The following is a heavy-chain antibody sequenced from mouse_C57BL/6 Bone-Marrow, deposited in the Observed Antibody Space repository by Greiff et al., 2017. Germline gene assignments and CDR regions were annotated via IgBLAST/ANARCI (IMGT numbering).Heavy chain of an antibody. D-gene: IGHD1-1*01. CDR1: GYTFTSYG. J-gene: IGHJ2*01. CDR2: IYPRSGNT. V-gene: IGHV1-81*01. CDR3: ARSSCGCSCGGY. Sequence: QVQLKESGAELARPGASVKLSCKASGYTFTSYGISWVKQRTGQGLGWIGEIYPRSGNTYYNEKFKGKATLTADKSSSTAYMELRSLTSEDSAVFFCARSSCGCSCGGYGRQGTTLTVSS.